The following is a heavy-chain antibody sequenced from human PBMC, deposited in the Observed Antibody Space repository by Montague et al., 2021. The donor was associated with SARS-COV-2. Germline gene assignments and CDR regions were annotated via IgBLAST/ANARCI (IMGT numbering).Heavy chain of an antibody. J-gene: IGHJ6*03. CDR1: GGSFSTYS. D-gene: IGHD3-10*01. V-gene: IGHV4-34*01. CDR3: ARLGDGVVPSPILGVGPYYSYYYMDV. Sequence: SETLSLTCAVHGGSFSTYSWNWIRQPQGKGLEWIGEINHGESTNYNPSLKSRVTISADTSKNQFSLKLTSVAAADTAVYYCARLGDGVVPSPILGVGPYYSYYYMDVWGKGTTVTVSS. CDR2: INHGEST.